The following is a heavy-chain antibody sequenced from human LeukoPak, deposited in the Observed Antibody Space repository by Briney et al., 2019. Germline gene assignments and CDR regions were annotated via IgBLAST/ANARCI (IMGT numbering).Heavy chain of an antibody. V-gene: IGHV1-18*01. CDR2: ISAYNGNA. J-gene: IGHJ4*02. CDR1: GYTFTSYG. CDR3: ARISASYGYDGYGGYFDY. Sequence: ASVKVSCKASGYTFTSYGISWVRQAPGQGLEWMGWISAYNGNANYAQKLQGRVTMTTDTSTSTAYMELRSLRSDDTAVYYCARISASYGYDGYGGYFDYWGQGTLVTVSS. D-gene: IGHD5-18*01.